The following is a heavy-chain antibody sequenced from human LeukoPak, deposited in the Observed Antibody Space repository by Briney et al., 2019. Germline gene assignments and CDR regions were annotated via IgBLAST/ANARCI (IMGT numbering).Heavy chain of an antibody. V-gene: IGHV3-64*01. D-gene: IGHD4-11*01. CDR2: ISSNGGST. CDR1: GFTFSSYA. J-gene: IGHJ6*03. CDR3: ARDPPGVTTVTDYYYYYMDV. Sequence: GGSLRLSCAASGFTFSSYAMHWVRQAPGKGLEYVSAISSNGGSTYYANSVKGRFTISRDNSKNTLYLQMGSLRAEDMAVYYCARDPPGVTTVTDYYYYYMDVWGKGTTVIVSS.